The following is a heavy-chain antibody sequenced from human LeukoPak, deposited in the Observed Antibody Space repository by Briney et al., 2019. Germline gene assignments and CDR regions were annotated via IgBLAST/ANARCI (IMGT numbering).Heavy chain of an antibody. CDR1: GFTFSSSW. CDR3: ARIYYDSWSGYSWFDP. V-gene: IGHV3-7*01. CDR2: INQDGSQT. Sequence: GGSLRLSCAASGFTFSSSWMNWVRQAPGKGLKWVGNINQDGSQTYYVDSVRGRFTISRDNARNSLYLQMSSLRAEDTAVYHCARIYYDSWSGYSWFDPWGQGILVTVSS. J-gene: IGHJ5*02. D-gene: IGHD3-3*01.